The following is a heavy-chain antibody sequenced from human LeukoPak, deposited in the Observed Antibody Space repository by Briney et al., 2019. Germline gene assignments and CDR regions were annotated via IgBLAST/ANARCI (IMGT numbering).Heavy chain of an antibody. Sequence: GGSLRLSCAASGFTFGSYGMHWVRQAPGKGLEWVAVISYDGTNKYYADSVKGRFTISRDNAKNSLYLQMNSLRAEDTAVYYCARGTLDAFDIWGQGTMVTVSS. V-gene: IGHV3-30*12. CDR2: ISYDGTNK. CDR3: ARGTLDAFDI. CDR1: GFTFGSYG. J-gene: IGHJ3*02.